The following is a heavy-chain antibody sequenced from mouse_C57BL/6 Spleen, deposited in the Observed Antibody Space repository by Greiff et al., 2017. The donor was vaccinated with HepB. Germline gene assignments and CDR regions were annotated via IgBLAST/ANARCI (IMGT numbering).Heavy chain of an antibody. Sequence: QFQLQQPGAELVKPGASVKLSCKASGYTFTSYWMQWVKQRPGQGLEWIGEIDPSDSYTNYNQKFKGKATLTVDTSSSTAYMQLSSLTSEDSAVYYCARGWDWGIDYWGQGTLVTVSA. CDR3: ARGWDWGIDY. V-gene: IGHV1-50*01. CDR2: IDPSDSYT. J-gene: IGHJ3*01. CDR1: GYTFTSYW. D-gene: IGHD4-1*01.